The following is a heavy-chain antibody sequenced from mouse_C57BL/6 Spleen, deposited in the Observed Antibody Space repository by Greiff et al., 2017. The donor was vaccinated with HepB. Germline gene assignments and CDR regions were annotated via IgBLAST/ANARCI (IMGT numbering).Heavy chain of an antibody. CDR1: GYTFTSYW. CDR2: INPSNGGT. J-gene: IGHJ4*01. V-gene: IGHV1-53*01. Sequence: QVQLQQSGTELVKPGASVKLSCKASGYTFTSYWMHWVKQRPGQGLEWIGNINPSNGGTNYNEKFKSKATLTVDKSSSTAYMQLSSLTSEDSAVYYCARYGGLGYAMDYWGQGTSVTVSS. CDR3: ARYGGLGYAMDY. D-gene: IGHD1-2*01.